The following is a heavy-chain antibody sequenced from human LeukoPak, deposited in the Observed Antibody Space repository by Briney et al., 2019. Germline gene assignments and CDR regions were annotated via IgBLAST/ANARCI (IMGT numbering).Heavy chain of an antibody. Sequence: PGASLRVSCAASGFTFSNYGMHWVRQAPGKGLEWVVFIRYDGSSKFYADSVKGRFTISRDNSKNTLYLQMNSLRPEDTAVYYCAKDDDVNGWYTLYFDYWGQGTLVTVSS. J-gene: IGHJ4*02. V-gene: IGHV3-30*02. CDR3: AKDDDVNGWYTLYFDY. D-gene: IGHD6-19*01. CDR1: GFTFSNYG. CDR2: IRYDGSSK.